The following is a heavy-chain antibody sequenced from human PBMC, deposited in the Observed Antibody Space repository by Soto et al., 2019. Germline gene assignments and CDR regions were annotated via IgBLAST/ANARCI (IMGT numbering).Heavy chain of an antibody. J-gene: IGHJ6*02. CDR2: ISGSGGST. V-gene: IGHV3-23*01. CDR3: AKDMYSSSWYFYYYSMDV. Sequence: GGSLRLSCAASGFTFSSYAMSWVRQAPGKGLEWVSAISGSGGSTCYADSVKGRFTISRDNSKNTLYLQMSSLRAEDTAVYYCAKDMYSSSWYFYYYSMDVWGQGTTVTVSS. D-gene: IGHD6-13*01. CDR1: GFTFSSYA.